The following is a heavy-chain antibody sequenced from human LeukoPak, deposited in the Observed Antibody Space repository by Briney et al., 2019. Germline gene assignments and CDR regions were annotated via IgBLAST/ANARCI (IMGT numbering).Heavy chain of an antibody. D-gene: IGHD1-1*01. CDR3: ARGPIQLWIHNAMDV. J-gene: IGHJ6*02. CDR2: IRSKAYRGTI. V-gene: IGHV3-49*04. Sequence: GGSLRLSCIGSGFTFGDHAMSWVRQAPGKGLEWVGFIRSKAYRGTIEYAAAVKGRFTISRDDSASIVYLQMNSLKIEGTAVYYCARGPIQLWIHNAMDVWGQGTTVTVS. CDR1: GFTFGDHA.